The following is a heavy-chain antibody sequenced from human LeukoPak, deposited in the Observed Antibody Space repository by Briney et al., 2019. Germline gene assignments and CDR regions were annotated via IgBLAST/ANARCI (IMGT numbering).Heavy chain of an antibody. CDR3: ARDPLAAAAGY. V-gene: IGHV3-48*04. CDR1: GFTLTSDS. J-gene: IGHJ4*02. D-gene: IGHD6-13*01. CDR2: ISSSGSTI. Sequence: GGSLRLSCAASGFTLTSDSMNWVRQGPGKGLEWVSYISSSGSTIYYADSVKGRFTISRDNAKNSLYLQMNSLRAEDTAVYYCARDPLAAAAGYWGQGTLVTVSS.